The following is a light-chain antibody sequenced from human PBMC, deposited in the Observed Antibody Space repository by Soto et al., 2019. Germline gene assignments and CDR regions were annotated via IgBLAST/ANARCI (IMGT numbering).Light chain of an antibody. CDR2: GAS. J-gene: IGKJ4*01. V-gene: IGKV3-20*01. CDR3: QQYGSSPLT. CDR1: QSVSSSY. Sequence: EIVFTPSSGNLFLFPGERATLSRRASQSVSSSYLAWYQQKPGQAPRLLIYGASSRATGIPDRFSGSGSGTDFTLTISRLEPEDFAVYYCQQYGSSPLTFGGGTKVDIK.